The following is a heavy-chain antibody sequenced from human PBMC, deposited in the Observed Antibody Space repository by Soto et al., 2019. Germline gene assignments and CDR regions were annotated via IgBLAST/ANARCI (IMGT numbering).Heavy chain of an antibody. CDR1: GGSLSRGGYY. V-gene: IGHV4-31*03. CDR3: AREGRGSSGYYVDY. Sequence: SETLSLTCSISGGSLSRGGYYWSWLRPHPGKGLEWIEYIYYSGRTYYNPSLKSRVTISVDTSKNLFSLKLSSVTAAYTAVYYCAREGRGSSGYYVDYWGQGTLVTVSS. D-gene: IGHD3-22*01. CDR2: IYYSGRT. J-gene: IGHJ4*02.